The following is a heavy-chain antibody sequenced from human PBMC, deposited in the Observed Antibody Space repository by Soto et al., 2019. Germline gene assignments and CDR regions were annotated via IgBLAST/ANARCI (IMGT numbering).Heavy chain of an antibody. J-gene: IGHJ3*02. CDR2: INAGNGNT. V-gene: IGHV1-3*01. Sequence: ASVQVSCKASGYTFTSYAMHWVRPAPGQRLEWMGWINAGNGNTKYSQKFQGRVTITRDTSASTAYMELSSLRSEDAAVYYWARVNDMLTGYYAFDIWGQGTMVTVSS. D-gene: IGHD3-9*01. CDR1: GYTFTSYA. CDR3: ARVNDMLTGYYAFDI.